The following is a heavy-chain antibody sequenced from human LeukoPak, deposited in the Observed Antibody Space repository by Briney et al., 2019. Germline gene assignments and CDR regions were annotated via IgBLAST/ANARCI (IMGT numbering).Heavy chain of an antibody. D-gene: IGHD2-8*01. J-gene: IGHJ2*01. CDR1: GFTFSNYW. V-gene: IGHV3-7*01. Sequence: PGGSLRLSCAASGFTFSNYWMSWVRQAPGKGLEWVANINQDGSEKYYVDSVKGRFTISRDNAKNSLYLQMNSLRAEDTAVYYCAREFSPPLMVYAISSWYFDLWGRGTLVTVSS. CDR2: INQDGSEK. CDR3: AREFSPPLMVYAISSWYFDL.